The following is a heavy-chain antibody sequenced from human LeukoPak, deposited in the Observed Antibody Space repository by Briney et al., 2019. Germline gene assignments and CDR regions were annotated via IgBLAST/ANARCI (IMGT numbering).Heavy chain of an antibody. CDR3: ARDRDANWFDP. CDR2: IYSGGST. D-gene: IGHD3-10*01. Sequence: PGGSLRLSCAASGFTVSSNYMNWVRQARGKGLEWVLVIYSGGSTYYADSVKGRFTISRDNSKNTLYLQMNSLRAEDTAVYYCARDRDANWFDPWGQGTLVTVSS. V-gene: IGHV3-53*01. J-gene: IGHJ5*02. CDR1: GFTVSSNY.